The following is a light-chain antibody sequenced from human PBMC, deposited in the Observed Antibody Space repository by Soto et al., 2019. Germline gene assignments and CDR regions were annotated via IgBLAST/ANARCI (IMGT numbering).Light chain of an antibody. CDR1: QTLSTNS. Sequence: ELVLTQSPGTLSLSPGERATLSCRASQTLSTNSLAWYQQRLGQTPRLLIYAASTRDTDIPDRFNGSGSGTDFALTISRLEPEDFALYYCQQYDASPLTFGPGTKVDI. J-gene: IGKJ3*01. CDR3: QQYDASPLT. V-gene: IGKV3-20*01. CDR2: AAS.